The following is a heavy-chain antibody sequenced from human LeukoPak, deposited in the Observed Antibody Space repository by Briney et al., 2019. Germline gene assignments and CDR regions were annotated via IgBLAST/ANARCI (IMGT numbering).Heavy chain of an antibody. V-gene: IGHV3-48*04. D-gene: IGHD2-2*01. CDR3: ARDERDQLPAFQWEAFDI. CDR2: ISSRSNTI. J-gene: IGHJ3*02. Sequence: PGGSLRLSCAASGFIFSSYSMNWVRQAPGKGLEWVSYISSRSNTIFYADSIKGRFTISRDNAKNSLYLQMNSLRVEDTAVYYCARDERDQLPAFQWEAFDIWGHGTMATVSS. CDR1: GFIFSSYS.